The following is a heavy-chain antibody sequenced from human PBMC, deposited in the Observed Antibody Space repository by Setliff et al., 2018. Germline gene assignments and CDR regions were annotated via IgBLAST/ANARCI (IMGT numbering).Heavy chain of an antibody. D-gene: IGHD2-2*01. CDR2: ISGYDDNT. CDR3: ARGSAKMVALPTANYFDP. J-gene: IGHJ5*02. Sequence: ASVKVSCKAFGYSFINYGLNWVRQAPGQGLEWMGWISGYDDNTNYAQHLQGRVTMTTDTSTSTAYMELRSLTSADTAVYYCARGSAKMVALPTANYFDPWGQGTPVTVSS. V-gene: IGHV1-18*01. CDR1: GYSFINYG.